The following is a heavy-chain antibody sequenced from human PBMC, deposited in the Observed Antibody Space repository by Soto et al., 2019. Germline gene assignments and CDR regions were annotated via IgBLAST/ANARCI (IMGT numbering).Heavy chain of an antibody. Sequence: PGGSLRLSCEASGFIFSHYWMHWVRQTPGTGLVWVSHISNDGSITHYADSVKGRFTISRDNAKNILYLQMNSLRAEDTAVYYCAKDLTWNEADYWGKGALVTVSS. J-gene: IGHJ4*02. CDR2: ISNDGSIT. CDR1: GFIFSHYW. D-gene: IGHD1-1*01. V-gene: IGHV3-74*01. CDR3: AKDLTWNEADY.